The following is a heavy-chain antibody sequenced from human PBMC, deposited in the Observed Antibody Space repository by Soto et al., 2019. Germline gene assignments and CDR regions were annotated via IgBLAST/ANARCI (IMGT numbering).Heavy chain of an antibody. D-gene: IGHD3-10*01. CDR3: AKEISMVRGVGAYYYYGMDV. CDR1: GFTFDDYA. J-gene: IGHJ6*02. CDR2: ISWNSGSI. Sequence: GGSLRLSCAASGFTFDDYAMHWVRQAPGKGLEWVSGISWNSGSICYAESVKGRFNISRDNAKNSLYLQMNSLRAEDTALYYCAKEISMVRGVGAYYYYGMDVWGQGSTVTVSS. V-gene: IGHV3-9*01.